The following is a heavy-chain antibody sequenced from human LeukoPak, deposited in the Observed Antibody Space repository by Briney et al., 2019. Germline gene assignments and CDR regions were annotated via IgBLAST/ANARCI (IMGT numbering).Heavy chain of an antibody. Sequence: GASVKVSCKASGYTFTNFYIHWLRQAPGQGPEWVGWINPNSGGTDYAQKFQGRVTMTRDTSINTVYMEVSGLRSDDTAVYYCAKDRRTVVDYWGQGTLVTVSS. J-gene: IGHJ4*02. CDR1: GYTFTNFY. CDR3: AKDRRTVVDY. V-gene: IGHV1-2*02. D-gene: IGHD6-19*01. CDR2: INPNSGGT.